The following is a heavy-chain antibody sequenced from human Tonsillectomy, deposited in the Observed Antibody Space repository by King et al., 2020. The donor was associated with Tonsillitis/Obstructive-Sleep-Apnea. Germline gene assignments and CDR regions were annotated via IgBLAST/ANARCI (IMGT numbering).Heavy chain of an antibody. D-gene: IGHD4-11*01. Sequence: VQLPQWGAGLLKPSETLSLTCAVYGGSFSGYYWSWIRQPPGKGLEWIGEINHSGSTNYNPSLKSRVTISVDTSKNQFSLKVSSVTAADTAVYYCARRDYSTLYYYYYMDVWGEGTTVTVSS. J-gene: IGHJ6*03. CDR3: ARRDYSTLYYYYYMDV. V-gene: IGHV4-34*01. CDR1: GGSFSGYY. CDR2: INHSGST.